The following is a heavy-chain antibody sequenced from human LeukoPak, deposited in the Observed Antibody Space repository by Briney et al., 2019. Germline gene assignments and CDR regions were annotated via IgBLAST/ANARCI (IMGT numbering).Heavy chain of an antibody. D-gene: IGHD3-22*01. Sequence: GGSLRLSCAASGFTVSSNYMSWVRQAPGKGLEWVSVIYSGGSTDYADSVKGRFTISRDNSKNTLYLQMNSLRAEDTAVYYCALQNDSSPFDYRGQGTLVTASS. CDR2: IYSGGST. J-gene: IGHJ4*02. CDR1: GFTVSSNY. V-gene: IGHV3-53*01. CDR3: ALQNDSSPFDY.